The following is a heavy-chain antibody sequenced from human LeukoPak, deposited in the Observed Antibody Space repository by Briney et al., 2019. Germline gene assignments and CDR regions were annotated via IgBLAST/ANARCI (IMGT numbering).Heavy chain of an antibody. CDR1: GGSININTYY. Sequence: PSETLSLTCTVSGGSININTYYWGWIRQPPGKGLEWIGSIYYSGSTYYNPSLKSRVTISVDTSKNQFSLKLSSVTAADTAVYYCASSYDSSGYGYDAFDIWGQGTMVTVSS. CDR3: ASSYDSSGYGYDAFDI. J-gene: IGHJ3*02. D-gene: IGHD3-22*01. CDR2: IYYSGST. V-gene: IGHV4-39*01.